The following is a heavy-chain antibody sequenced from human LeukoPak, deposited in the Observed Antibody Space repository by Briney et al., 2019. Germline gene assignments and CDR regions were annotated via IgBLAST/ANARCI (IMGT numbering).Heavy chain of an antibody. CDR1: GFTFSDYY. CDR2: IKQDGSEK. D-gene: IGHD5-18*01. V-gene: IGHV3-7*01. J-gene: IGHJ4*02. CDR3: ARDFHTAMVTGD. Sequence: GGSLRLSCAASGFTFSDYYMSWIRQAPGKGLEWVANIKQDGSEKYYVDSVKGRFTISRDNAKNSLYLQMNSLRAEDTAVYYCARDFHTAMVTGDWGQGTLVTVSS.